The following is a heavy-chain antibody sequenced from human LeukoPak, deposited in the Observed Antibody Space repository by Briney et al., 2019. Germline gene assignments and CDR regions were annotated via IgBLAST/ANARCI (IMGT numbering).Heavy chain of an antibody. D-gene: IGHD3-10*01. CDR2: ISGGSGCI. Sequence: GGSLRLSCAASGFTFSSYGMSWVRQAPGKGLEWVSSISGGSGCIYYADSVKGRFTVSRDNAKNSLYLQMNSLSAEDTAVYYCARGYGSDSFDYWGQGTLVTVSS. CDR1: GFTFSSYG. J-gene: IGHJ4*02. CDR3: ARGYGSDSFDY. V-gene: IGHV3-21*01.